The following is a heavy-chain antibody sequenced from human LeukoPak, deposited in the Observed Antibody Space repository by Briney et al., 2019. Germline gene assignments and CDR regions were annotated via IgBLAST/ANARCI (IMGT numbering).Heavy chain of an antibody. CDR3: TTRGSVSGWYSYYYYYMDV. Sequence: GGSLRLSCAASGFTFDKAWMTWVRQAPGKGLEWVGRIKSKIHGGTIDYAAPVKGRFTISRDDSENTVYLQMSSLRTEDTAMYYCTTRGSVSGWYSYYYYYMDVWGKGTTVTISS. D-gene: IGHD6-19*01. CDR2: IKSKIHGGTI. V-gene: IGHV3-15*01. J-gene: IGHJ6*03. CDR1: GFTFDKAW.